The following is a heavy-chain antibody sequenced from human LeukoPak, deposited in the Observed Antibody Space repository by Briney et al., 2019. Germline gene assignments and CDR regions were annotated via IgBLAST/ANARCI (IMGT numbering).Heavy chain of an antibody. J-gene: IGHJ4*02. CDR1: GFTFSSYE. D-gene: IGHD6-13*01. V-gene: IGHV3-48*03. Sequence: PGGSLRLSCAASGFTFSSYEMNWVRQAPGKGLEWVSYISSSGSTIYYADSVKGRFTISRDNAKNSLYLQMNSLRAEDTAVYYCAKGGYEQQLVFFDYWGQGTLVTVSS. CDR2: ISSSGSTI. CDR3: AKGGYEQQLVFFDY.